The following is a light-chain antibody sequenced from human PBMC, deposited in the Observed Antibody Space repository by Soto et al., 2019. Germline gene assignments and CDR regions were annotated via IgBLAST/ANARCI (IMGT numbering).Light chain of an antibody. V-gene: IGLV1-40*01. Sequence: QSVLTQPPSVSGAPGQRVTISCTGSSSNIGAGYDVHWYQKLPGTAPKLLIYGNNNRPSGVPDRFSGSKSGTSASLAITGLQVEDEADYYCQSYDSSLSGSIFGGGTKLTVL. CDR3: QSYDSSLSGSI. CDR1: SSNIGAGYD. CDR2: GNN. J-gene: IGLJ2*01.